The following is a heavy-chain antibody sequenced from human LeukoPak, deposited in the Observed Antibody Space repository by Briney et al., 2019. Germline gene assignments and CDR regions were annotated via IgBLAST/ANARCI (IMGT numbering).Heavy chain of an antibody. CDR1: GYTFTSYD. J-gene: IGHJ6*02. CDR2: MNPNSGNT. D-gene: IGHD1-26*01. Sequence: ASVKVSCKASGYTFTSYDINWVRQATGQGLEWMGWMNPNSGNTGYAQKFQGRVTMTRNTSISTAYMELSSPRSEDTAVYYCAREESGSYLYYYYGMDVWGQGTTVTVSS. CDR3: AREESGSYLYYYYGMDV. V-gene: IGHV1-8*01.